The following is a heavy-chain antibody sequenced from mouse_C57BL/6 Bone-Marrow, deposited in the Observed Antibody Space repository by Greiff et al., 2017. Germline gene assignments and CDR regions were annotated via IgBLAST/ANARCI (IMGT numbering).Heavy chain of an antibody. J-gene: IGHJ3*01. V-gene: IGHV5-6*01. D-gene: IGHD2-4*01. CDR3: ARPLIYYDTAWFAY. Sequence: EVKLVESGGDLVKPGGSLKLSCAASGFTFSSYGMSWVRQTPDKRLEWVATISSGGSYTYYPDSVKGRFTISRDNAKNTLYLQMSSLKSEDTAMYYCARPLIYYDTAWFAYWGQGTLVTVSA. CDR2: ISSGGSYT. CDR1: GFTFSSYG.